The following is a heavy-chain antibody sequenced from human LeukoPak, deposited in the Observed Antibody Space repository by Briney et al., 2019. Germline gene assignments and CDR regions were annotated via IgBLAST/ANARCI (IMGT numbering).Heavy chain of an antibody. CDR2: ISHDGSNI. CDR3: STTYYYDSSEGY. Sequence: GGSLRLSCAASGFTFSSYGMHWVRQAPGKGLEWVAVISHDGSNIYYGDSVKGRFSISRDNSKNTLYLQMNSLKTEDTAVYYCSTTYYYDSSEGYWGQGTLVTVSS. J-gene: IGHJ4*02. CDR1: GFTFSSYG. V-gene: IGHV3-30*03. D-gene: IGHD3-22*01.